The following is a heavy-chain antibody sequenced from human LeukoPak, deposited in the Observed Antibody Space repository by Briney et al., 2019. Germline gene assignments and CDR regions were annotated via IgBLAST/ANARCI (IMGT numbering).Heavy chain of an antibody. Sequence: TARSLTLSCPASAFTVSSNYMNWVRQAPGKGLEWVSSISASGDNTYYADSVKGRFTTYRDNSKNTLYLQMNSLRAEDTAVYYCAKYRRSGWPHFDYWGQGTLVTVSS. J-gene: IGHJ4*02. D-gene: IGHD6-19*01. CDR2: ISASGDNT. CDR3: AKYRRSGWPHFDY. CDR1: AFTVSSNY. V-gene: IGHV3-23*01.